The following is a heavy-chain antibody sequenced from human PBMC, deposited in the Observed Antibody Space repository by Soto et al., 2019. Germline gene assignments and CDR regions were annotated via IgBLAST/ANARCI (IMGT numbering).Heavy chain of an antibody. CDR1: GFTFSDYY. CDR3: ARDIAVASFDY. Sequence: QVQLVESGGGLVKPGGSLRLSCAASGFTFSDYYMSWIRQAPGKGLEWVSYISSSSSYTNYADSVKGRFTISRDNAKNSLYLQMNSLRVEDTAVYYCARDIAVASFDYWGQGTLVTVSS. J-gene: IGHJ4*02. CDR2: ISSSSSYT. V-gene: IGHV3-11*05. D-gene: IGHD6-19*01.